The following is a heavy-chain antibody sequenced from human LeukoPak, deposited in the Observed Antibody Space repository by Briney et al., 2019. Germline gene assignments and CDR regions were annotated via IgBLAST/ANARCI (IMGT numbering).Heavy chain of an antibody. CDR3: ATSSMVRGVIVY. V-gene: IGHV1-24*01. CDR1: GYTLAELS. J-gene: IGHJ4*02. D-gene: IGHD3-10*01. CDR2: FDPEDGET. Sequence: GASVKVSCKVSGYTLAELSMHWVRQAPGKGLEWMGGFDPEDGETIYAQKFQGRVTMTEDTSTDTAYMELSSLRSEDTAVYYCATSSMVRGVIVYWGQGTLVTVSS.